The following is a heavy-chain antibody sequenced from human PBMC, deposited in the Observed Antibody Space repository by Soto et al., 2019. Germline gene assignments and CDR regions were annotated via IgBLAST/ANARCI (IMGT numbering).Heavy chain of an antibody. CDR2: IDPSDSYT. D-gene: IGHD6-6*01. CDR1: GYSFTSYW. J-gene: IGHJ6*02. Sequence: GESLKISSKGSGYSFTSYWISWVRQMPGKGLEWMGRIDPSDSYTNYSPSFQGHVTISADKSISTAYLQWSSLKASDTAMYYCASSYSSSSSGGYGMDVWGQGTTVTVSS. CDR3: ASSYSSSSSGGYGMDV. V-gene: IGHV5-10-1*01.